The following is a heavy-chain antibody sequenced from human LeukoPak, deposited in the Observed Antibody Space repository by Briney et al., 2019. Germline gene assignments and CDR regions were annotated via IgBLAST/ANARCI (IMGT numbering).Heavy chain of an antibody. CDR3: ARDLGLYDYGSNIDY. D-gene: IGHD4-23*01. V-gene: IGHV3-48*04. J-gene: IGHJ4*02. Sequence: SGGSLRLSCAASGFTFSTYSMNWVRQAPGKGLEWVSYISSSSRTMYYADSVKGRFTISRDNAKKSLYLQMNSLRAEDTAVYYCARDLGLYDYGSNIDYWGQGTLVTVSS. CDR1: GFTFSTYS. CDR2: ISSSSRTM.